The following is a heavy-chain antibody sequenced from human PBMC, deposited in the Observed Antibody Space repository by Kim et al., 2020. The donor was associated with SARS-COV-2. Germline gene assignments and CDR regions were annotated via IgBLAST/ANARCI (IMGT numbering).Heavy chain of an antibody. CDR2: SNHLVGT. J-gene: IGHJ5*02. Sequence: SETLSLTCAVHGGSLSGTYWSWIRQPPGKGLEWIGESNHLVGTNYNQSLNSRVTISVDTSKNQFSLRLSSVTAADTAVYYCARLGGNTQMGYNWFDPWGKGTLVTVSS. CDR1: GGSLSGTY. D-gene: IGHD1-26*01. CDR3: ARLGGNTQMGYNWFDP. V-gene: IGHV4-34*01.